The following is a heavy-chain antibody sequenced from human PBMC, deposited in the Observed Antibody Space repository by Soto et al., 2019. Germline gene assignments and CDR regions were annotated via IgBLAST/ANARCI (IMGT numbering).Heavy chain of an antibody. CDR2: INAGNGNT. Sequence: ASVKVSCKASGYTFTSYAMHWVRQAPGQRLEWMGWINAGNGNTKYSQKFQGRVTITRDTSASTAYMELSSLRSEDTAVYYCARARMGSPTNWFDPWGQGTLVTVSS. CDR1: GYTFTSYA. D-gene: IGHD2-8*01. CDR3: ARARMGSPTNWFDP. V-gene: IGHV1-3*01. J-gene: IGHJ5*02.